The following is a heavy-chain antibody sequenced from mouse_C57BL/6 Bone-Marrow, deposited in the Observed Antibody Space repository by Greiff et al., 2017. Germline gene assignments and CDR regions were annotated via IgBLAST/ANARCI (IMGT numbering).Heavy chain of an antibody. CDR3: ARNGASYYFDY. D-gene: IGHD6-1*01. CDR2: IYPRSGNT. CDR1: GYTFTSYG. V-gene: IGHV1-81*01. J-gene: IGHJ2*01. Sequence: VQLQESGAELARPGASVKLSCKASGYTFTSYGISWVKQRTGQGLEWIGEIYPRSGNTYYNEKFKSKATLTAAKSSSTAYMELRSLTSEDSAVYFCARNGASYYFDYWGQGTTLTVSS.